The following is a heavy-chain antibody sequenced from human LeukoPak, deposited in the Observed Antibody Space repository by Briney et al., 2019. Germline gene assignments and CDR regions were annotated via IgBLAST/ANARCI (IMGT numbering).Heavy chain of an antibody. Sequence: GGSLRLSCAASGFTFSSYAVSWVRQAPGKGLEWVSGISGSGGSTNYADSVKGRFTISRDNSKNTLYLQMNSLRAEDTAVYYCAKDWKDTVMDTFDDWGQGTLVTVSS. CDR3: AKDWKDTVMDTFDD. D-gene: IGHD5-18*01. J-gene: IGHJ4*02. CDR2: ISGSGGST. V-gene: IGHV3-23*01. CDR1: GFTFSSYA.